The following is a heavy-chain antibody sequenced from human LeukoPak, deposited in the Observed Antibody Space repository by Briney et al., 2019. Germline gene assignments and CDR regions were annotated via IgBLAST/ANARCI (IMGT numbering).Heavy chain of an antibody. D-gene: IGHD3-16*01. V-gene: IGHV3-64*01. J-gene: IGHJ4*02. CDR3: ARNAYHDY. Sequence: GGSLRLSCVASGFTFRNYAMHWVRQAPGKGLEYVSSVNINGGSTYYANSVKGRFTISRDNSKNTLYLQMGSLRPADMAVYYCARNAYHDYWGQGTLVTVSS. CDR2: VNINGGST. CDR1: GFTFRNYA.